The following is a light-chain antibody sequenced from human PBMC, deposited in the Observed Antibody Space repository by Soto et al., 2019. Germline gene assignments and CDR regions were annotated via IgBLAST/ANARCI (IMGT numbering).Light chain of an antibody. CDR3: QQYGGQSWT. Sequence: IVLTQSPGTLSLSPGERATLSCRASQSVSSTYLAWYQHQKPGQPPRLLVYGASNRATGVPDRFSGSGSGTDFTLAISRLEPEDFGVYYCQQYGGQSWTFGQGTKVEIK. CDR2: GAS. CDR1: QSVSSTY. J-gene: IGKJ1*01. V-gene: IGKV3-20*01.